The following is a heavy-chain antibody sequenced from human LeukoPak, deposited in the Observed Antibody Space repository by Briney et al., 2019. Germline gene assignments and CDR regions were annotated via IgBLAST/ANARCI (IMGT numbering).Heavy chain of an antibody. CDR1: GYRFTSYW. CDR2: IYPGDSDT. Sequence: GASLKISCKGSGYRFTSYWIGWVRQMPGKGLEWMGIIYPGDSDTRYSPSFQGQVTISADKSISTAYLQWSSLKASDTAMYYCARHQHSSSSEPFDYWGQGTLVTVSS. D-gene: IGHD6-6*01. CDR3: ARHQHSSSSEPFDY. V-gene: IGHV5-51*01. J-gene: IGHJ4*02.